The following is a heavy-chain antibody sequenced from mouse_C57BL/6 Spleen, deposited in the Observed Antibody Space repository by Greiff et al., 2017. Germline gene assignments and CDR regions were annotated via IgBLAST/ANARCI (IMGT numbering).Heavy chain of an antibody. CDR1: GFSLTSYG. CDR3: ARNEDYYGSSSWFAY. D-gene: IGHD1-1*01. V-gene: IGHV2-2*01. J-gene: IGHJ3*01. CDR2: IWSGGST. Sequence: QVQLQQSGPGLVQPSQRLSITCTVSGFSLTSYGVHWVRQSPGKGLEWLGVIWSGGSTDYNAAFISRLSISKDNSKSQVFFKMNSLQADDTAIYYCARNEDYYGSSSWFAYWGQGTLVTVSA.